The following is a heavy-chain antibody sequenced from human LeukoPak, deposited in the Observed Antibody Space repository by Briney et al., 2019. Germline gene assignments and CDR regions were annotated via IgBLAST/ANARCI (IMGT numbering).Heavy chain of an antibody. CDR2: IYYSGST. CDR1: GGSISSGDHY. Sequence: SETLSLTCTVSGGSISSGDHYWSWIRQPPGKGLEWIGYIYYSGSTYSNPSLNSRVTMSVDTSKNQFSLKLSSVTATDTAIYYCGRTNYSNHEPFDFWGQGNLVTVSS. V-gene: IGHV4-30-4*01. J-gene: IGHJ4*02. CDR3: GRTNYSNHEPFDF. D-gene: IGHD4-11*01.